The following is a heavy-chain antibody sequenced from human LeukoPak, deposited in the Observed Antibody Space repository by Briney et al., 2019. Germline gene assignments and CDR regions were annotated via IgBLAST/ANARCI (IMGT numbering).Heavy chain of an antibody. V-gene: IGHV3-7*01. Sequence: TGGSLRLSCAASGFTFSSYWMSWVRQAPGKGLEWVANIKQDGSEKYYVDSVKGRFTISRDNAKNSLYLQMNSLRAEDTALYYCARDRSAFSGYDFFDYWGQGTLVTVSS. D-gene: IGHD5-12*01. CDR1: GFTFSSYW. J-gene: IGHJ4*02. CDR2: IKQDGSEK. CDR3: ARDRSAFSGYDFFDY.